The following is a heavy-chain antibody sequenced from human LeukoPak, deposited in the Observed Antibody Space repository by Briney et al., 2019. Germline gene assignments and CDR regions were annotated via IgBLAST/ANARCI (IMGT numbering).Heavy chain of an antibody. CDR2: VYRRGST. CDR3: GRHAYGDSSAAFDI. J-gene: IGHJ3*02. V-gene: IGHV4-4*02. Sequence: KASGTLSLTCAVSGDSISSNYCWRWVRQFPGKGLEWIGEVYRRGSTSYNPSLKSRVVISIDKSKNQYSLNLNSVIAADTAMYYCGRHAYGDSSAAFDIWGQGTMVIVSS. D-gene: IGHD4-17*01. CDR1: GDSISSNYC.